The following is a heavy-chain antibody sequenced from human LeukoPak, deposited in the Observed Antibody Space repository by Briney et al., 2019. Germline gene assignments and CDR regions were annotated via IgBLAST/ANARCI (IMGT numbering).Heavy chain of an antibody. Sequence: ASVKVSCKASGYTFTSYGISWVRQAPGQGLEWMGWISAYNGNTNYAQKLQGRVTMTTDTSTSTAHMELRSLRSDDTAVYYCARGASVMGVPPAHVFPGMNNRGIDALDIWGQGTMVTVSS. CDR1: GYTFTSYG. CDR3: ARGASVMGVPPAHVFPGMNNRGIDALDI. J-gene: IGHJ3*02. D-gene: IGHD1-26*01. CDR2: ISAYNGNT. V-gene: IGHV1-18*01.